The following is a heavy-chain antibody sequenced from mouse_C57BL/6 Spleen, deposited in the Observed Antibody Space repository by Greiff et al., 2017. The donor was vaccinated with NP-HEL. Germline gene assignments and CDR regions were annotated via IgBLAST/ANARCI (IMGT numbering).Heavy chain of an antibody. CDR3: ARQRGRFAY. J-gene: IGHJ3*01. V-gene: IGHV1-50*01. CDR2: IDPSDSYT. CDR1: GYTFTSYW. Sequence: VQLQQPGAELVKPGASVKLSCKASGYTFTSYWMQWVKQRPGQGLEWIGEIDPSDSYTNYNQKFKGKATLTVDTSSSTAYMQLSSLTSEDSAVYYWARQRGRFAYWGQGTLVTVSA.